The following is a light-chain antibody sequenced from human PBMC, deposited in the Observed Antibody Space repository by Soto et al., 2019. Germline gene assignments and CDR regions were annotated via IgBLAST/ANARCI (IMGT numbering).Light chain of an antibody. V-gene: IGLV2-8*01. Sequence: QSVLTQPPSASGSPGQSVTISCTGTRSDVGGYNYVSWYQQHPGKAPKLMIYEVSKRPSGVPDRFSGSKSGNTASLTVSGLQSKVLAYNYCSSYALSYTFFYAFG. CDR3: SSYALSYTFFYA. CDR1: RSDVGGYNY. J-gene: IGLJ1*01. CDR2: EVS.